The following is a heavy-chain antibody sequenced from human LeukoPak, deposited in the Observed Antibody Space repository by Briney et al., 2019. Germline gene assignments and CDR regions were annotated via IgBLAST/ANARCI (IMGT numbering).Heavy chain of an antibody. Sequence: SGPTLVNPPQTLTLTCTFSGFSLSTSGVGVGWIRQPPGKALEWLALIYWDDDKRYSPSLKSRLTITQDTSKNQVVLTMTNMDPVDTATYYCAHRPRDTKKFDYWGQGTLVTVSS. J-gene: IGHJ4*02. CDR1: GFSLSTSGVG. CDR2: IYWDDDK. V-gene: IGHV2-5*02. CDR3: AHRPRDTKKFDY.